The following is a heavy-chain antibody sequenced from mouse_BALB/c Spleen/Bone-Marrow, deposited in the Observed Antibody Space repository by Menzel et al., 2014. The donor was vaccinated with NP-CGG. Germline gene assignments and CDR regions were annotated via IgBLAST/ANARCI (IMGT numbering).Heavy chain of an antibody. CDR3: ARVNPWYFDV. V-gene: IGHV14-3*02. CDR1: GFNIKDTY. CDR2: IEPASGDT. J-gene: IGHJ1*01. Sequence: EVHLVESGAELVKPGASVKLSCTASGFNIKDTYIHWVMQRPEQGLAWIGRIEPASGDTKFDPKFQGKATITADTSSNTAYLQVTSLTSEDTAVYYCARVNPWYFDVWGAGTTVTVSS. D-gene: IGHD2-2*01.